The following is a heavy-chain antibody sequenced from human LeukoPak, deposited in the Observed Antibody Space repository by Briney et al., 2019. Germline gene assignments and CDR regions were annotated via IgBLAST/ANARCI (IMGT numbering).Heavy chain of an antibody. D-gene: IGHD3-22*01. CDR1: GGSISSYY. Sequence: SETLSLTCTVSGGSISSYYWSWIRQPAGKGLEWIGRIYTSGSTNYNPSLKSRVTMSVDTSKNQFSLKLSSVTAADTAVYYCARIEYYYDSSGYYYKPCYFDYWGQGTLVTVSS. CDR2: IYTSGST. V-gene: IGHV4-4*07. J-gene: IGHJ4*02. CDR3: ARIEYYYDSSGYYYKPCYFDY.